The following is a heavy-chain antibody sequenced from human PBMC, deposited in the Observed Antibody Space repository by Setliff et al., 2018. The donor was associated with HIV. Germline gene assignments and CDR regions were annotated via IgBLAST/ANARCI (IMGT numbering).Heavy chain of an antibody. CDR1: GFTFNTYA. V-gene: IGHV3-23*01. J-gene: IGHJ4*02. CDR2: ISGSGYP. Sequence: GGSLRLSCVASGFTFNTYAINWVRLAPGKGLEWVSSISGSGYPYYADSVKGRFTISRDNSKNTLYLQMNTLRVEDTAVYFCAREGYASGGIGDFDYWGQGALVTVSS. D-gene: IGHD3-10*01. CDR3: AREGYASGGIGDFDY.